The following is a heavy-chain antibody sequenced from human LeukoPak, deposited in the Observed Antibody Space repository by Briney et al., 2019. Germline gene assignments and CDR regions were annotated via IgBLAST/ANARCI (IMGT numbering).Heavy chain of an antibody. CDR3: ARETIGY. CDR1: GFTFSSYA. CDR2: IKQDGSEK. Sequence: GRSLTLSRAASGFTFSSYAMHWVRQAQEKGLEWVANIKQDGSEKYYVDSVKGRFTISRDNAKNSLYLQMNSLRDEDTAVYYCARETIGYWGQVTLVTVSS. V-gene: IGHV3-7*01. J-gene: IGHJ4*02. D-gene: IGHD3-16*01.